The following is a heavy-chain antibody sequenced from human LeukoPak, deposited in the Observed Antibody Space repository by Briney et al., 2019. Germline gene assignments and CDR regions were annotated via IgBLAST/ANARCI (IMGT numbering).Heavy chain of an antibody. J-gene: IGHJ6*02. CDR2: ISSSGSTI. CDR3: ARDDYGDYGGWNYYYYYGMDV. V-gene: IGHV3-11*01. Sequence: GGSLRLSCAASGFTFSDYYMSWIRQAPGKGLEWVSYISSSGSTIYYADSVKGRFTISRDNAKNSLYLQMNSLRAEDTAVYYCARDDYGDYGGWNYYYYYGMDVWGQGTTVTVSS. D-gene: IGHD4-17*01. CDR1: GFTFSDYY.